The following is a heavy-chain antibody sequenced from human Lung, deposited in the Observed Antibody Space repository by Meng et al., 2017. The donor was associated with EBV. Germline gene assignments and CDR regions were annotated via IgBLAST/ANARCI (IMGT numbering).Heavy chain of an antibody. CDR1: GGSISSGGYY. CDR2: IYYSGST. J-gene: IGHJ5*02. CDR3: ARVVAGRYNWFDP. D-gene: IGHD6-6*01. Sequence: QWQRQESGPGLVKPSQTLSLTCTVSGGSISSGGYYWSWIRQHPGKGLEWIGYIYYSGSTYYNPSLKSLVTISVDTSKNQFSLKLSSVTAADTAVYYCARVVAGRYNWFDPWGQGTLVTVSS. V-gene: IGHV4-31*01.